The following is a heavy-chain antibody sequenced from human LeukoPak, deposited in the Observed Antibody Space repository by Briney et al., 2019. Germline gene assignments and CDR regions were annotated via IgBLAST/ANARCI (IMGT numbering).Heavy chain of an antibody. CDR3: AKDGRWLQLEYYFDY. J-gene: IGHJ4*02. CDR2: IGWNSGSI. CDR1: GFTFSSYW. Sequence: PGGSLRLFCAASGFTFSSYWMHWVRQAPGKGLEGVSTIGWNSGSIGYADSAKGRFTISRDNAKNSLHLPMNSLRSEDTAFYYCAKDGRWLQLEYYFDYGGQGTLVTVSS. D-gene: IGHD5-24*01. V-gene: IGHV3-9*01.